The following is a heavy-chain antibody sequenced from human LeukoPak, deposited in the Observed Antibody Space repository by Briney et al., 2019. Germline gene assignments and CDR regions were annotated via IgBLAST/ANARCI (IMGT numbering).Heavy chain of an antibody. CDR3: AKTGMLRRVGYLDV. CDR1: GFIFSDYG. V-gene: IGHV3-30*18. J-gene: IGHJ6*04. D-gene: IGHD1-1*01. Sequence: GGSLRLSCVASGFIFSDYGIQWVRQAPGKGLEWVAVIAYDGNNTYYGDSVRGRFTISRDNSKKMVCLEMNSLRVEDTAVYYCAKTGMLRRVGYLDVWGKGTTVTVSS. CDR2: IAYDGNNT.